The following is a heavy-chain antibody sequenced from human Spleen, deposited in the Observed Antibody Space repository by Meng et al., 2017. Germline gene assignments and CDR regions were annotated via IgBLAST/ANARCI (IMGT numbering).Heavy chain of an antibody. CDR3: ARTGRFLEPDY. D-gene: IGHD3-3*01. CDR2: IYYSGST. CDR1: GDSISSGGYY. J-gene: IGHJ4*02. Sequence: QMQLQESGPGLVKPSQTLSLTCTVSGDSISSGGYYWSWIRQHPGKGLEWIGFIYYSGSTYYNPSLKSRVTISVDTSKNQFSLKLSSVTAADTAVYYCARTGRFLEPDYWGQGTLVTVSS. V-gene: IGHV4-30-4*08.